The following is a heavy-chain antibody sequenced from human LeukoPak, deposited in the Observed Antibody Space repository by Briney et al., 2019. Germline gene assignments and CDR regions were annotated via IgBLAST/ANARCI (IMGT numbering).Heavy chain of an antibody. CDR2: IIPIFGTA. D-gene: IGHD5-18*01. Sequence: SVKVSCKASGGTFGSYAISWVRQAPGQGLEWMGGIIPIFGTANYAQKFQGRVTITADESTSTAYMELSSLRSEDTAVYYCARVGGYSSSYYYYMDVWGKGTTVTVSS. CDR1: GGTFGSYA. CDR3: ARVGGYSSSYYYYMDV. J-gene: IGHJ6*03. V-gene: IGHV1-69*13.